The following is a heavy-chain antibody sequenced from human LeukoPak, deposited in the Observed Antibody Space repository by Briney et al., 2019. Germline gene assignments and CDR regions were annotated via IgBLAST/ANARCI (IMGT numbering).Heavy chain of an antibody. V-gene: IGHV3-13*04. CDR1: GFTFSRYD. J-gene: IGHJ3*02. CDR3: ARDSGDSGAFDI. Sequence: PGGSLRLSCAASGFTFSRYDMHWVRQATGKGLEWVSAIGTAGDTYYPGSVKGRFTISRENAKNAFYLQMNSLRAGDTAVYYCARDSGDSGAFDIWGQGIMVTVSS. CDR2: IGTAGDT. D-gene: IGHD2-21*02.